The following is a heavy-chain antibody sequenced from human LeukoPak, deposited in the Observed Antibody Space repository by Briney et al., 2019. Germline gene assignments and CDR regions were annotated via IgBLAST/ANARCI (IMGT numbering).Heavy chain of an antibody. D-gene: IGHD3-3*01. J-gene: IGHJ6*02. CDR3: ARSLFGYGMDV. V-gene: IGHV4-34*01. CDR1: GGSFSGYY. Sequence: SETLSLTCAVYGGSFSGYYWSRIRQPPGKGLEWIGEINHSGSTNYNPSLKSRVTISVDTSKNQFSLKLSSVTAADTAVYYCARSLFGYGMDVWGQGTTVTVSS. CDR2: INHSGST.